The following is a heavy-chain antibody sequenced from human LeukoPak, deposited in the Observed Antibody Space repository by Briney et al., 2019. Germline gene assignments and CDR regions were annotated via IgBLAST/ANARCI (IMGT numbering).Heavy chain of an antibody. CDR2: INHSGST. CDR1: GGSFSGYY. Sequence: PSETLSLTCAVYGGSFSGYYWSWIRQPPGKGLEWIGEINHSGSTNYNPSLKSRVTISVDTSKNQFSLKLSSVTAEDTAVYYCARNPAKVFPAVNWGQGTLVTVSS. D-gene: IGHD2-2*01. J-gene: IGHJ4*02. V-gene: IGHV4-34*01. CDR3: ARNPAKVFPAVN.